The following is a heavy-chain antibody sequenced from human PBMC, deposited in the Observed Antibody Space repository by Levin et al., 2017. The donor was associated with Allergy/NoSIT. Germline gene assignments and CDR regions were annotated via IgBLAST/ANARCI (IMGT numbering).Heavy chain of an antibody. CDR2: ISDDGSNR. CDR1: GFTFSSSA. J-gene: IGHJ4*02. CDR3: ARSWRYLDF. D-gene: IGHD3-9*01. Sequence: LSLPCAASGFTFSSSAMHWVRQAPGKGLEWVAVISDDGSNRYNADSVKGRFTISRDNSKNTLYLQMNSLRAEDTAVYYCARSWRYLDFWGQGTLVTVSS. V-gene: IGHV3-30*04.